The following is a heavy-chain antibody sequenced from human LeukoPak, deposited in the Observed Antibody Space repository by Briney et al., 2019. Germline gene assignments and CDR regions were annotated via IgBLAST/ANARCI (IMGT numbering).Heavy chain of an antibody. CDR1: GFTFSSYW. CDR3: AKTLYDYGTYDAFDI. V-gene: IGHV3-7*02. J-gene: IGHJ3*02. Sequence: GGSLRLSCAASGFTFSSYWMSWVRQAPPKGLEWVANIKQDGSEKYCVDSVKGRFTISRDNAKNSLYPQMNSLRAEDTAVYYCAKTLYDYGTYDAFDIWGQGTMVTVSS. CDR2: IKQDGSEK. D-gene: IGHD4-17*01.